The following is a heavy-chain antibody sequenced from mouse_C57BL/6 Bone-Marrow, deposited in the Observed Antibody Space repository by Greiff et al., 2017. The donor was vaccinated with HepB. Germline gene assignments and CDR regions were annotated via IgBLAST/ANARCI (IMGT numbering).Heavy chain of an antibody. CDR3: AMSPDGYYPGRFAY. CDR1: GYTFTSYW. CDR2: IHPSDSDT. J-gene: IGHJ3*01. Sequence: VQLQQPGAELVKPGASVKVSCKASGYTFTSYWMHWVKQRPGQGLEWIGRIHPSDSDTNYKQKFKGKATLTVYKSSSTAYMQLSSLTSEDSAVYYCAMSPDGYYPGRFAYWGQGTLVTVSA. V-gene: IGHV1-74*01. D-gene: IGHD2-3*01.